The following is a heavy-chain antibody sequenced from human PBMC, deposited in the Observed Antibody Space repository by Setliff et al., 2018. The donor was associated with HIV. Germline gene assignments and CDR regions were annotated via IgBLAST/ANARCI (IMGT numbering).Heavy chain of an antibody. J-gene: IGHJ4*02. CDR3: ARDPPGGSYPYYFDY. D-gene: IGHD1-26*01. V-gene: IGHV3-33*01. Sequence: PGGSLRLSCAASGFTFSSYGMHWVRQAPGKGLEWVAVIWYDGSNKYYADSVKGRFTISRDNPKNTLYLQMNSLRAEDTAVYYCARDPPGGSYPYYFDYWGQGTLVTVSS. CDR1: GFTFSSYG. CDR2: IWYDGSNK.